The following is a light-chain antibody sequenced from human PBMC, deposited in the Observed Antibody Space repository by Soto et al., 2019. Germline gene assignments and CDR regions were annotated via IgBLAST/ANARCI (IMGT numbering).Light chain of an antibody. V-gene: IGLV1-40*01. CDR3: QSFDSSLSGVV. Sequence: QSVLTQPPSVSGAPGQRVTISCTGSSSNIGAGYDVHWYQQLPGTAPELLIHGNINRPSGVPDRVSGSKSGTSASLAITGLQAEDEADYYCQSFDSSLSGVVFGGGTKLTVL. CDR2: GNI. J-gene: IGLJ2*01. CDR1: SSNIGAGYD.